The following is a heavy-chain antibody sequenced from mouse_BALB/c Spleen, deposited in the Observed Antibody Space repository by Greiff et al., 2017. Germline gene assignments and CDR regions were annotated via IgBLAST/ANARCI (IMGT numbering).Heavy chain of an antibody. V-gene: IGHV4-1*02. J-gene: IGHJ3*01. Sequence: EVMLVESGGGLVQPGGSLKLSCAASGFDFSRYWMSWVRQAPGKGLEWIGEINPDSSTINYTPSLKDKFIISRDNAKNTLYLQMSKVRSEDTALYYCARRGYSPFAYWGQGTLVTVSA. CDR1: GFDFSRYW. CDR3: ARRGYSPFAY. D-gene: IGHD2-3*01. CDR2: INPDSSTI.